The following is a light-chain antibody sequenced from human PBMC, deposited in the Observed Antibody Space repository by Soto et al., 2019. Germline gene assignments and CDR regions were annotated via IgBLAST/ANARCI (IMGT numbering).Light chain of an antibody. CDR1: QSVSSN. CDR3: QQYNNWPYT. Sequence: EIVMTQSPATLSVSPGERATLSCRASQSVSSNLAWYQQKPDQAPRLLIYGASTRATGIPARFSGSGSGTEFTLTISSLQSEDFAFYYCQQYNNWPYTFGQGTKLEIK. V-gene: IGKV3-15*01. J-gene: IGKJ2*01. CDR2: GAS.